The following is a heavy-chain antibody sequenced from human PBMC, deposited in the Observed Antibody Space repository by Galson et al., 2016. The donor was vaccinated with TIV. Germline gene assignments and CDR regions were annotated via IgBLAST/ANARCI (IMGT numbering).Heavy chain of an antibody. J-gene: IGHJ4*02. Sequence: QSGAEVKKPGESLRISCKASGYSFTSFWIAWVRRMPGKGLEWVGIMYSADPDIKYSPSFQGQVTISADAAISTAYLEWSSLQASDTAIYYCARAPGYSGFSYGYFDTWGQGTQVTVSS. CDR1: GYSFTSFW. CDR2: MYSADPDI. D-gene: IGHD5-18*01. V-gene: IGHV5-51*03. CDR3: ARAPGYSGFSYGYFDT.